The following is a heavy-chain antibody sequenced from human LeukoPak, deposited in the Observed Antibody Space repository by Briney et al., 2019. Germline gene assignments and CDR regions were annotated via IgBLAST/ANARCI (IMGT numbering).Heavy chain of an antibody. Sequence: SETLSLTCTVSGGSISSYYWSWIRQPPGKGLEWIGYIYYSGSTNYNPSLKSRVTISVDTSKNQFSLKLSSVTAADAAVYYCARHVVATGNYFDYWDQGTLVTVSS. CDR1: GGSISSYY. CDR2: IYYSGST. J-gene: IGHJ4*02. V-gene: IGHV4-59*08. CDR3: ARHVVATGNYFDY. D-gene: IGHD5-12*01.